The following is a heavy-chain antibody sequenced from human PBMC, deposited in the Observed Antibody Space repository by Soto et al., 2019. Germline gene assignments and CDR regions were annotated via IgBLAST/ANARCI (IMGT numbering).Heavy chain of an antibody. CDR2: IRSKANSYAT. D-gene: IGHD6-19*01. J-gene: IGHJ6*02. CDR1: GFTFSGSA. Sequence: GGSLRLSCAASGFTFSGSAMHWVRQASGKGLEWVGRIRSKANSYATAYAASVKGRFTISRDDSKNTAYLQMNSLKTEDTAVYYCTRHRYSSGWYGMDVWGQGTTVTVSS. CDR3: TRHRYSSGWYGMDV. V-gene: IGHV3-73*01.